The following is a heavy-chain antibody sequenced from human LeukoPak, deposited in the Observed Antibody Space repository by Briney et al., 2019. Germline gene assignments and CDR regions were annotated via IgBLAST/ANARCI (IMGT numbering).Heavy chain of an antibody. J-gene: IGHJ4*02. CDR1: GFKVETHY. V-gene: IGHV3-53*01. CDR3: ARDATLTGDLYYFDY. CDR2: IYSAEST. D-gene: IGHD7-27*01. Sequence: GGSVRLSCAASGFKVETHYMAWVRQAPGKGLEWVSVIYSAESTHYAESVKGRFTISRDTSKNTVFLQMNSLSAEDTAVYFCARDATLTGDLYYFDYWGQGTLVTVSS.